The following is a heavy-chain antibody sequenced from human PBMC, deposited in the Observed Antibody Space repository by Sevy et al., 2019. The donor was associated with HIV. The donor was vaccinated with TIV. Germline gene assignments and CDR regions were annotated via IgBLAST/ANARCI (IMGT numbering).Heavy chain of an antibody. CDR1: GFKFGDYA. D-gene: IGHD3-16*01. CDR3: TRVRGTVSPYYYFGMDV. V-gene: IGHV3-49*03. Sequence: GGSLRLSCTASGFKFGDYAMSWLRQAPGKGLEWVGFIRSQTIGGTTEYAASVKDRFAISRDDSRNIAYLQMDSLTTEDTAIYFCTRVRGTVSPYYYFGMDVWGQGTTVTVSS. J-gene: IGHJ6*02. CDR2: IRSQTIGGTT.